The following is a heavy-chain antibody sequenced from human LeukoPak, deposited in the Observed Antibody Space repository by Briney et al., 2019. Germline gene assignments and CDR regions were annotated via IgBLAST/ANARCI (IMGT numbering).Heavy chain of an antibody. Sequence: PGRSLRLSCAASGFTFSSYGMHWVRQAPGKGLEWVAVIRYDGSNKYHADSVKGRFTISRDNSKNTLYLQMNSPRAEDTAVYYCAKNPRSYDSSGYYYPDPWGQGTLVTVSS. J-gene: IGHJ5*02. D-gene: IGHD3-22*01. CDR1: GFTFSSYG. CDR2: IRYDGSNK. CDR3: AKNPRSYDSSGYYYPDP. V-gene: IGHV3-33*06.